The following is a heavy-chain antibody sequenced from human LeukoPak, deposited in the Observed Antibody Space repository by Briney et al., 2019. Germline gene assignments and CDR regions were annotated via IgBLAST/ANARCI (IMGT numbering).Heavy chain of an antibody. V-gene: IGHV3-74*01. CDR2: INSDGSST. Sequence: GGTLRLSCAASGFSFSGFGMSWVRQAPGKGLVWVSRINSDGSSTSYADSVKGRFTISRDNAKNTLDLQMNSLRAEDTAVYYCAKSGLNRFDYWGQGTLVTVSS. CDR1: GFSFSGFG. J-gene: IGHJ4*02. D-gene: IGHD2-15*01. CDR3: AKSGLNRFDY.